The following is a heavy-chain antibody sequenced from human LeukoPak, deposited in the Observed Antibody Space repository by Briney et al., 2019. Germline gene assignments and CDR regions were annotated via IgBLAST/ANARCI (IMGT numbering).Heavy chain of an antibody. V-gene: IGHV3-7*01. CDR2: MNQDGSDI. CDR1: GINFSDYW. J-gene: IGHJ4*02. D-gene: IGHD3-9*01. CDR3: ARDLDWGRLDY. Sequence: PGGSLRLSCAASGINFSDYWMSWVRQAPGKGLEWVANMNQDGSDIEYADSVKGRFTISRGNSKNSLYMQMNSLRAEDTAVYYCARDLDWGRLDYWGQGTPVTVAS.